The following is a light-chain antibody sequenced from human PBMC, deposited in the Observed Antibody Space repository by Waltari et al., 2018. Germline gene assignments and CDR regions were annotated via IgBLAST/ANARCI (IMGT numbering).Light chain of an antibody. CDR2: AAS. Sequence: VVTQSPATLSVSPGKTVTLSCRASQRVNTNLAWYQQKPGQAPRLLTVAASTRAPGIPSRFGGSGSGTEFTLTITSLQFEDVGVYFCQQYHKWPPGGFGGGTKVEIE. J-gene: IGKJ4*01. V-gene: IGKV3-15*01. CDR3: QQYHKWPPGG. CDR1: QRVNTN.